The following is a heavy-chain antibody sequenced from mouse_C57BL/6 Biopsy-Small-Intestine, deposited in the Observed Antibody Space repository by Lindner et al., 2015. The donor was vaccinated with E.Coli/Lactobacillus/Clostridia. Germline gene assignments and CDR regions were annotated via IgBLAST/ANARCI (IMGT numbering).Heavy chain of an antibody. CDR3: TTWGLDGYYFDY. V-gene: IGHV14-4*01. D-gene: IGHD2-3*01. J-gene: IGHJ2*01. CDR2: IDPENGDT. CDR1: GFNIKDDY. Sequence: VQLQESGAELVRPGASVKLSCTASGFNIKDDYMHWVKQRPEQGLEWIGWIDPENGDTEYASKFQGKATITADKSSSTAYLQLSSLTSEDTAVYYCTTWGLDGYYFDYWGQGTTLTVSS.